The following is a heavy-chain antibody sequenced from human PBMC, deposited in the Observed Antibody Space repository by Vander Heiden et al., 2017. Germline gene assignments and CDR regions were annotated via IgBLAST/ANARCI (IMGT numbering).Heavy chain of an antibody. CDR3: AKVSSSWYVGYFDY. V-gene: IGHV3-9*01. CDR2: ISWNSGSI. CDR1: GFTFDDYA. J-gene: IGHJ4*02. Sequence: EVQLVESGGGLVQPGRSLRLSCAASGFTFDDYAMHWVRQAPGKGLKWVSGISWNSGSIGYADSVKGRFTISRDNAKNSLYLQMNSLRAEDTALYYCAKVSSSWYVGYFDYWGQGTLVTVSS. D-gene: IGHD6-13*01.